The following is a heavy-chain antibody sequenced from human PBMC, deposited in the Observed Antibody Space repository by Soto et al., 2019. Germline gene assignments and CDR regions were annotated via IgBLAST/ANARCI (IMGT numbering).Heavy chain of an antibody. CDR2: ISHDGNIK. V-gene: IGHV3-30*18. Sequence: QVQLVESGGGVVQPGRSLRLSCAASGFSFSSYAMHWVRQAPGKGLEWVAIISHDGNIKRYADFVEGRVTVFRDNSNNDLLLQMERLKTDDAAVYYCAKELAYGDFWRGVEYWGEGALVTVAS. J-gene: IGHJ4*02. CDR1: GFSFSSYA. CDR3: AKELAYGDFWRGVEY. D-gene: IGHD3-3*01.